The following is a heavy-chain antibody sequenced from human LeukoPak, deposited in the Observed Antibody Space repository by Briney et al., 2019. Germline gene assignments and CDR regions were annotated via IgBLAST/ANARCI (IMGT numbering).Heavy chain of an antibody. CDR3: ARAKRWGYGSGSYYNGYNWFDP. CDR2: INHSGST. V-gene: IGHV4-34*01. CDR1: GGSFSGYY. J-gene: IGHJ5*02. Sequence: SETLSLTCAVYGGSFSGYYWSWIRQPPGKGLEWIGKINHSGSTNYNPSLKSRVTISVDTSKNQFSLKLSSVTAADTAVYYCARAKRWGYGSGSYYNGYNWFDPWGQGTLVTVSS. D-gene: IGHD3-10*01.